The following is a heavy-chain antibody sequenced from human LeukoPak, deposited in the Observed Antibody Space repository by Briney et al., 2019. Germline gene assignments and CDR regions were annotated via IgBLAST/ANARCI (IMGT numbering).Heavy chain of an antibody. J-gene: IGHJ4*02. V-gene: IGHV3-7*01. CDR2: IKYDGSED. CDR3: KSGGAAPGSFDY. Sequence: GGSLRLSCAASGFTFSRYWMSWMRQAPGKGLEWVANIKYDGSEDYYVDPVKGRFTISRDNAKNTLYLQLNSLRVEDTAVYYCKSGGAAPGSFDYWGQGTLVTVSP. CDR1: GFTFSRYW. D-gene: IGHD1-1*01.